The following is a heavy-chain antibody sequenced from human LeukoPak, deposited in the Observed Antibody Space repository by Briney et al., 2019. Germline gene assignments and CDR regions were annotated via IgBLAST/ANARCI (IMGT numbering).Heavy chain of an antibody. CDR1: GYSISSGYY. J-gene: IGHJ3*02. Sequence: SETLSLTCTVSGYSISSGYYWDWIRQPPGKGLEWIGYIYHSGSTYYNPSLKSRVTISVDTSKNQFSLMLSSVTAADTAVYYCARAYWGLGAFDIWGQGTMVTASS. CDR2: IYHSGST. CDR3: ARAYWGLGAFDI. D-gene: IGHD7-27*01. V-gene: IGHV4-38-2*02.